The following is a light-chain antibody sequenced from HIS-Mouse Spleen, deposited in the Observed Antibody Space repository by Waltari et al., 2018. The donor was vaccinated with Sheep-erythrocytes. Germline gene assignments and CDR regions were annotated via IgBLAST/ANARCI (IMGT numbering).Light chain of an antibody. V-gene: IGLV2-23*02. Sequence: QSALTQPASVSGSPGQSITIPCTGTRSDVGSYNLVSWYQQHPGKAPKLMIYDVSKRPSGVPDRFSGSKSGNTASLTISGLQAEDEADYYCCSYAGSYNHVFATGTKVTVL. CDR3: CSYAGSYNHV. CDR1: RSDVGSYNL. J-gene: IGLJ1*01. CDR2: DVS.